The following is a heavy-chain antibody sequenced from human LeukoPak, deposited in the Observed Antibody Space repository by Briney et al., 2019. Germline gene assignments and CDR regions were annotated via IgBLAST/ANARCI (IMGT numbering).Heavy chain of an antibody. D-gene: IGHD3-16*01. V-gene: IGHV3-74*01. CDR2: VNSDGSIT. CDR3: ARAGEGFDN. J-gene: IGHJ4*02. Sequence: PGGSLRLSCAASGFMFKNYWMHWVRHAPGKGLVWLSRVNSDGSITVYADFVKGRFTTSRDSAKNTVYLEKSSLRAEDTAVYYCARAGEGFDNWGQGALVTVSS. CDR1: GFMFKNYW.